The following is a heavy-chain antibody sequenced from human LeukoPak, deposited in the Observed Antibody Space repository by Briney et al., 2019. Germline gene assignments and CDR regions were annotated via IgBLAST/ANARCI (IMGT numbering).Heavy chain of an antibody. CDR3: AKAHDFWSGPPGDY. D-gene: IGHD3-3*01. J-gene: IGHJ4*02. CDR1: GFTFSSYA. CDR2: ISGSGGST. Sequence: GGSLRLSCAASGFTFSSYAMSWVRQAPGKGLEWVSAISGSGGSTYYADSVKGRFTISRDNSKNTLYLQMNSLRAEDTAVYYCAKAHDFWSGPPGDYWGQGTLVTVSS. V-gene: IGHV3-23*01.